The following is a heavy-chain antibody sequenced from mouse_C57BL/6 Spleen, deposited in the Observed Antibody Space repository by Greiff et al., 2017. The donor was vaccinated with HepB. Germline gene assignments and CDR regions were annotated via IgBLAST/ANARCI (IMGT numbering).Heavy chain of an antibody. CDR3: ARGRKVTGSSYDYAMDY. CDR2: IHPNSGST. CDR1: GYTFTSYW. D-gene: IGHD1-1*01. Sequence: QVQLQQPGAELVKPGASVKLSCKASGYTFTSYWMHWVKQRPGQGLEWIGMIHPNSGSTNYNEKFKSKATLTVDKSSSTAYMQLSSLTSEDSAVYYCARGRKVTGSSYDYAMDYWGQGTSVTVSS. V-gene: IGHV1-64*01. J-gene: IGHJ4*01.